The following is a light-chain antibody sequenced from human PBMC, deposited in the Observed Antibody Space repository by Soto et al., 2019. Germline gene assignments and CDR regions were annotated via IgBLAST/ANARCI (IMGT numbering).Light chain of an antibody. V-gene: IGLV2-14*03. CDR1: SSDVDIYNF. J-gene: IGLJ2*01. Sequence: QSALTQPASVSGSPGQSITISCTGTSSDVDIYNFVSWYQHHPGKAPKLMIYYVNARPSGVSNRFSGSKSGNTASLTISGLQAEDEGDYYCSSYTSSRTLVFGGGTQLTVL. CDR2: YVN. CDR3: SSYTSSRTLV.